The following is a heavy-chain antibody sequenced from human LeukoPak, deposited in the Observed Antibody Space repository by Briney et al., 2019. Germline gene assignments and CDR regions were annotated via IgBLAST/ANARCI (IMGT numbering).Heavy chain of an antibody. Sequence: PGGSLRLSCAASGFTVSSNYMNWVAQAPGKGLEWVSVIYSGGSTFYADSVEGRFTISRDNSNNTLYLQMNSLRAEDTAMYYCAREYYDNSGGEDAFDIWGPGTMVTVSS. D-gene: IGHD3-22*01. V-gene: IGHV3-53*01. CDR3: AREYYDNSGGEDAFDI. J-gene: IGHJ3*02. CDR1: GFTVSSNY. CDR2: IYSGGST.